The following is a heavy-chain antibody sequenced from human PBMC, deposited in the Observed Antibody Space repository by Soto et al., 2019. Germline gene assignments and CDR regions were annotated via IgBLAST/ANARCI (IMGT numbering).Heavy chain of an antibody. Sequence: EVQLVESGGGLVRPGRSLRLSCAASGFRFGDYGMHWVRQAPGKGLEWVSGISWNSDKIDYTDSVRGRFTISRDSAENSLYLEMNGLLSDDTALYYGAKGKFVEHPHFDYWGQGALVTVSS. V-gene: IGHV3-9*01. CDR3: AKGKFVEHPHFDY. CDR2: ISWNSDKI. J-gene: IGHJ4*02. D-gene: IGHD3-10*01. CDR1: GFRFGDYG.